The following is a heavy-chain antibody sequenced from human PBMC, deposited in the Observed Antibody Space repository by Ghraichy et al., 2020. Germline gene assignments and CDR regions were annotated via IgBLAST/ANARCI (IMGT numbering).Heavy chain of an antibody. J-gene: IGHJ6*02. V-gene: IGHV3-30-3*01. D-gene: IGHD6-13*01. CDR3: ARDIKSSTWSYYYYAMDV. CDR1: RFTFSGYS. Sequence: GESLNISCAASRFTFSGYSMYWVRQAPGKGLEWVAVISYDGSNTYYADSVKGRFTISRDNSKNTLYLQMNSLRAEDTALYYCARDIKSSTWSYYYYAMDVWGQGTTVTVSS. CDR2: ISYDGSNT.